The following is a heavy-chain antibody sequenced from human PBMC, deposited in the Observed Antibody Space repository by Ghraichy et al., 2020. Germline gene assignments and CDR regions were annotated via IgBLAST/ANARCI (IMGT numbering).Heavy chain of an antibody. CDR3: ARAYCGGDCHSSEYFHY. Sequence: ASVKVSCKASGYTFIGYYMYWVRQAPGQGLEWMGWINPNSGGTSYAQKFQGRVTMTRDTSINTAYMELSSLRSDDTAVYFCARAYCGGDCHSSEYFHYWGQGTLVTVS. CDR2: INPNSGGT. CDR1: GYTFIGYY. J-gene: IGHJ1*01. V-gene: IGHV1-2*02. D-gene: IGHD2-21*02.